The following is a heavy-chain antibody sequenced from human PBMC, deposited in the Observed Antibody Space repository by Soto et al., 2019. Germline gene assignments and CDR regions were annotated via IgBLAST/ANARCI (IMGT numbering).Heavy chain of an antibody. J-gene: IGHJ4*02. CDR1: GFTFSSYD. Sequence: QVQLVESGGGVVQPGRSLRLSCAASGFTFSSYDMHWVRQAPGKGLEWVAVISYDGSNKYYADSVKGRFTISRDNSKNTLYLQMTSLRAEDTAVYYCARYSSSWYVDYWGQGTLVTVSS. D-gene: IGHD6-13*01. CDR3: ARYSSSWYVDY. CDR2: ISYDGSNK. V-gene: IGHV3-30*03.